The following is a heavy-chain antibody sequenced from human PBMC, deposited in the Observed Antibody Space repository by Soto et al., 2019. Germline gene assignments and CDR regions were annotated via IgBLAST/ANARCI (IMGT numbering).Heavy chain of an antibody. V-gene: IGHV3-23*01. D-gene: IGHD6-19*01. CDR1: GVTFTTNA. Sequence: GGSLRLSCVASGVTFTTNAMDGVRQAPGKGLEWVSFNSGDDGSGNYADSVKGRFTISRDNSKNTLYLQMNSLRAEDTAIYYCVKEASGWKSRGSFDLWGRGTMVTVSS. CDR3: VKEASGWKSRGSFDL. J-gene: IGHJ3*01. CDR2: NSGDDGSG.